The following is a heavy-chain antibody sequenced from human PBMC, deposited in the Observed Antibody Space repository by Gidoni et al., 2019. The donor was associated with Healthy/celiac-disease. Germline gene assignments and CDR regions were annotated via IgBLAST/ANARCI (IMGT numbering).Heavy chain of an antibody. J-gene: IGHJ3*02. D-gene: IGHD3-22*01. CDR2: ISSSGSTI. CDR3: ARDMYYYDSSGYFDAFDI. CDR1: GFTFSRYE. V-gene: IGHV3-48*03. Sequence: EVQLVESGGGFVQPGGSLRLSCAASGFTFSRYEMNWVRQAPGKGLEWVSYISSSGSTIYYADSVKGRFTISRDNAKNSLYLQMNSLRAEDTAVYYCARDMYYYDSSGYFDAFDIWGQGTMVTVSS.